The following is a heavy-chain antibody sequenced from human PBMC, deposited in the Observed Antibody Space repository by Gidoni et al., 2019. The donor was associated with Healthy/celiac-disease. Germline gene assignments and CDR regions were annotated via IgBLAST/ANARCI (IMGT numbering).Heavy chain of an antibody. CDR3: AIYRGYCSSTSCYTFDY. D-gene: IGHD2-2*02. CDR2: ISGGGGRT. Sequence: EVQLVESGGGLVQPGVSLSLSCEASGFTFSSYAMSWVCQAPGKGLEWVSAISGGGGRTYYANTMKGRLTISRDNSRNTLYLQMNSLRAEDTAVYYCAIYRGYCSSTSCYTFDYWGQGTLITVSS. CDR1: GFTFSSYA. J-gene: IGHJ4*02. V-gene: IGHV3-23*04.